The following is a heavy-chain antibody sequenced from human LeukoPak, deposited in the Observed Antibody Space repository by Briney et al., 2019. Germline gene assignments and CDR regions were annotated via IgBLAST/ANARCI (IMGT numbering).Heavy chain of an antibody. CDR3: ARDSKGEYYYDSSGYFYY. CDR2: ISSSSSYI. J-gene: IGHJ4*02. D-gene: IGHD3-22*01. CDR1: GFTFSSYS. Sequence: PGGSLRLSXAASGFTFSSYSMNWVRQAPGKGLEWVSSISSSSSYIYYADSVKGRFTISRDNAKNSLYLQMNSLRAEDTAVYYCARDSKGEYYYDSSGYFYYWGQGTLVTVSS. V-gene: IGHV3-21*01.